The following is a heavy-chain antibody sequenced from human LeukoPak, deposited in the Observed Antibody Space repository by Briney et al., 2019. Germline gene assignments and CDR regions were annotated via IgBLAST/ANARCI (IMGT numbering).Heavy chain of an antibody. V-gene: IGHV3-15*01. CDR3: TTDLNSHIVVVTAITDY. CDR2: IKSKTDGGTT. CDR1: GFTFSSYA. Sequence: PGGSLRLSCAASGFTFSSYAMSWVRQAPGKGLEWVGRIKSKTDGGTTDYAAPVKGRFTISRDDSKNTLYLQMNSLKTEDTAVYYCTTDLNSHIVVVTAITDYWGQGTLVTVSS. D-gene: IGHD2-21*02. J-gene: IGHJ4*02.